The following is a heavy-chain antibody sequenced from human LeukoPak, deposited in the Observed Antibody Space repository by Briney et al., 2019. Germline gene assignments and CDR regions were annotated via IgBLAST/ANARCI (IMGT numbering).Heavy chain of an antibody. CDR3: ASGYSYGHFDY. J-gene: IGHJ4*02. D-gene: IGHD5-18*01. V-gene: IGHV4-34*01. CDR2: INHSGST. CDR1: GGSFIGYY. Sequence: SETLSLTCAVYGGSFIGYYWSWLRQPPGKGREWIGEINHSGSTNYNPSLKSRVTISVDTSKNQFSLKLSSVTAADTAVYYCASGYSYGHFDYWGQGTLVTVSS.